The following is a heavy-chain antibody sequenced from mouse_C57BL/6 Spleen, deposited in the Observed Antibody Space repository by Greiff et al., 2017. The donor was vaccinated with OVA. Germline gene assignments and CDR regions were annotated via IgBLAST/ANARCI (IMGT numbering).Heavy chain of an antibody. CDR2: ISTYYGDA. V-gene: IGHV1-67*01. CDR1: GYTFTDYA. D-gene: IGHD1-1*01. J-gene: IGHJ1*03. CDR3: ARDGSSYWYFDV. Sequence: QVQLKESGPELVRPGVSVKISCTGSGYTFTDYAMHWVKQSHAKSLEWIGVISTYYGDASYNQKFKDKATMTVDKSSSTAYMELARLTSEDSAVYYCARDGSSYWYFDVWGTGTTVTVSS.